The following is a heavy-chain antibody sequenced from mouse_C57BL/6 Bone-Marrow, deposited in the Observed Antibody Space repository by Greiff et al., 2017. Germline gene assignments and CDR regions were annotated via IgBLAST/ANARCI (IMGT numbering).Heavy chain of an antibody. V-gene: IGHV1-55*01. CDR3: ARESYYGNYGTLNDV. D-gene: IGHD2-10*01. CDR1: GYTFTSYW. CDR2: IYPGSGST. Sequence: QVQLQQPGAELVKPGASVKMSCKASGYTFTSYWITWVKQRPGQGLEWIGDIYPGSGSTNYNEKFKSKATLTVDTSSSTAYMQLSSLTSEDSAVYYCARESYYGNYGTLNDVWGTGTTVTVSS. J-gene: IGHJ1*03.